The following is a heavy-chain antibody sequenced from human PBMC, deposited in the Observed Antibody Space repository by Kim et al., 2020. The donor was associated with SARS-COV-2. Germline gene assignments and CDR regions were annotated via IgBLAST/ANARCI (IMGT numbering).Heavy chain of an antibody. J-gene: IGHJ4*02. Sequence: SETLSLTCTVSGGSITSGGYYWTWIRQHPGKGLEWIGYIYYSGTSYSNPSLKSRVTISAGTSKNQFSLKMSSVTAADTAVYYCARGPGGSGSSPDYWGQG. V-gene: IGHV4-31*03. D-gene: IGHD3-10*01. CDR2: IYYSGTS. CDR3: ARGPGGSGSSPDY. CDR1: GGSITSGGYY.